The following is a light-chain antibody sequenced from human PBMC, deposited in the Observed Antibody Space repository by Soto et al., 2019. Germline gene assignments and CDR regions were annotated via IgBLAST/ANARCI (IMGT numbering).Light chain of an antibody. V-gene: IGLV1-40*01. J-gene: IGLJ2*01. CDR3: QSYASSLSGSV. CDR1: SSNIGAGYD. Sequence: QSVLTQPPSVSGPPGQRVTISCTGSSSNIGAGYDVHWYQQLPGTAPKLLIYGNSNRPSGVPDRFSGSKSGTSASLAITGLQAEDEADYYCQSYASSLSGSVFGGGTKVTVL. CDR2: GNS.